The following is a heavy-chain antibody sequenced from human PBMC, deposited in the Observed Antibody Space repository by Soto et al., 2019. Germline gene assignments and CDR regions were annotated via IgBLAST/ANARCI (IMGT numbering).Heavy chain of an antibody. CDR1: GGSISSYY. D-gene: IGHD2-15*01. CDR2: IYYSGST. J-gene: IGHJ5*02. CDR3: ARFRVAATINWFDP. Sequence: ETLSLTCTVSGGSISSYYWSWIRQPPGKGLEWIGYIYYSGSTNYNPSLKSRVTISVDTSKNQFSLKLSSVTAADTAVYYCARFRVAATINWFDPWGQGTLVTVSS. V-gene: IGHV4-59*08.